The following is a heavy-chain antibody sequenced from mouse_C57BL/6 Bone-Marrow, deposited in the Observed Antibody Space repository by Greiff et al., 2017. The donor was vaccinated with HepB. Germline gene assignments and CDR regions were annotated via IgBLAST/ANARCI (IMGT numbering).Heavy chain of an antibody. Sequence: VQLQQSGAELVKPGASVKLSCTASGFNIKDYYMHWVKQRTEQGLEWIGRIDPEDGETKYAQKFQGKATITADTSSNTAYLQLSSLTSEDTAVYYCARGWSPGFAYWGQGTLVTVSA. CDR1: GFNIKDYY. J-gene: IGHJ3*01. CDR2: IDPEDGET. V-gene: IGHV14-2*01. D-gene: IGHD2-3*01. CDR3: ARGWSPGFAY.